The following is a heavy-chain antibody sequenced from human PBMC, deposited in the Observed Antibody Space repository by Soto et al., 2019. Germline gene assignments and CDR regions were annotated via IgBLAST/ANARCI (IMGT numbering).Heavy chain of an antibody. CDR3: ARDLDGSGSYFTDY. J-gene: IGHJ4*02. D-gene: IGHD3-10*01. Sequence: GPSVQVSFKASCYSFTSTGISWVRQAPGQGPEWMGWTSTFNGEAKYAQKLQGRVTMTTDTSTTTAYMELRSLTSDDTAVYYCARDLDGSGSYFTDYWGQGTLVTVSS. CDR1: CYSFTSTG. V-gene: IGHV1-18*01. CDR2: TSTFNGEA.